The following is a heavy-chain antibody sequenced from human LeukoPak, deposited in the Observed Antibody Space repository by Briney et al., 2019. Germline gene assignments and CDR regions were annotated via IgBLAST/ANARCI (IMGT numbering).Heavy chain of an antibody. CDR3: AKGHTIRELLPGY. J-gene: IGHJ4*02. D-gene: IGHD3-10*01. V-gene: IGHV3-30*02. CDR1: GFIFSSSG. CDR2: TRYDGSNE. Sequence: GGSLRLSCAASGFIFSSSGMHWVRQAPGKGLEWVAFTRYDGSNEYYADSVKGRFTISRDNSKNTLFLQMISLRTEDTAVYYCAKGHTIRELLPGYWGQGTLVTVSS.